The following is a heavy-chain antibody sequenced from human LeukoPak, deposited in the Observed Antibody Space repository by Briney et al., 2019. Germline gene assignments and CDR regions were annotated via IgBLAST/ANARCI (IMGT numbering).Heavy chain of an antibody. CDR3: ARAGVVVTAIRLRAFDI. J-gene: IGHJ3*02. Sequence: SETLSLTCAVYGGSFSGYYWSWIRQPPGKGLEWIGEINHSGSTNYNPSLKSRVTISVDTSKNQFSLKLSSVTAADTAVYYCARAGVVVTAIRLRAFDIWGQGTMVTVSS. D-gene: IGHD2-21*02. V-gene: IGHV4-34*01. CDR2: INHSGST. CDR1: GGSFSGYY.